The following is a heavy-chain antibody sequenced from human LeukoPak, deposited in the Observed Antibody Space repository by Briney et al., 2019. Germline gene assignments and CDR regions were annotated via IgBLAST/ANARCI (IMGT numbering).Heavy chain of an antibody. V-gene: IGHV3-53*01. CDR1: GFTVSSNY. J-gene: IGHJ4*02. D-gene: IGHD3-10*01. Sequence: GGSLRLSCAASGFTVSSNYVSWVRQAPGKGLEWLSVFYSGGNTYYADSVKGRFTISRDNSKNTLYLQMNSLGAEDTAVYYCARDYYGSGRLDYWGQGTLVTVSS. CDR3: ARDYYGSGRLDY. CDR2: FYSGGNT.